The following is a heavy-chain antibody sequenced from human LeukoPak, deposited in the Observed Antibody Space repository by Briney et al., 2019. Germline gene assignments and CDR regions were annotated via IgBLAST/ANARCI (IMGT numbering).Heavy chain of an antibody. J-gene: IGHJ6*03. CDR3: ARDPVQMTTVTTVSYYYMDV. CDR1: GFTFSSYW. Sequence: GGSLRLSCAASGFTFSSYWMSWVRQAPGKGLGWVANIKQDGSEKYYVDSVKGRFTISRDNAKNSLYLQMNSLRAEDTAVYYCARDPVQMTTVTTVSYYYMDVWGKGTTVTVSS. D-gene: IGHD4-11*01. V-gene: IGHV3-7*01. CDR2: IKQDGSEK.